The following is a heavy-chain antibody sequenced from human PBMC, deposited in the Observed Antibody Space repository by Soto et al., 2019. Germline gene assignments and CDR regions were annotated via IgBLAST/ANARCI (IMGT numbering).Heavy chain of an antibody. Sequence: QVQLVQSGAEVKKPGSSVKVSCKASGGTFSSYAISWVRQAPGQGLEWMGGISPIFGTANYAQKFQGRVTITADKSTSTAYMELSSLRSEDTAVYYCASPQLQYDSSGYYYSRPNAFDIWGQGTMVTVSS. CDR1: GGTFSSYA. D-gene: IGHD3-22*01. J-gene: IGHJ3*02. V-gene: IGHV1-69*06. CDR2: ISPIFGTA. CDR3: ASPQLQYDSSGYYYSRPNAFDI.